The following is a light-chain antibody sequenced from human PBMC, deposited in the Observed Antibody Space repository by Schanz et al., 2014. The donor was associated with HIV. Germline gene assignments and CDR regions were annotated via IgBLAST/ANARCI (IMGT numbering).Light chain of an antibody. V-gene: IGLV1-44*01. CDR1: SSNIGTNT. J-gene: IGLJ3*02. CDR2: SNS. Sequence: QSVLTQPPSASGTPGQRVTISCSGSSSNIGTNTVNWYQQLPGTAPKLLIYSNSQRPSGVPDRFSGSKSGTSASLAISGLQSEDEADYYCATWVDSLNGWVFGGGTKLTVL. CDR3: ATWVDSLNGWV.